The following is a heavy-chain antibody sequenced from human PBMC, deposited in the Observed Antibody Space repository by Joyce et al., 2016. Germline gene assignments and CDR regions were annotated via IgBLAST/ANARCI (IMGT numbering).Heavy chain of an antibody. D-gene: IGHD1/OR15-1a*01. Sequence: QVHLVESGGGVVQPGGSLRLSCAASGFPFSAYGMHWVRQTPGKGLEWVAIRWCDGSGKSYADSVKGRFTISRDNSKDTVYLQMNRLRGEDTAVYYCARDDSTMTRAFDFWGQGTLVTVSS. CDR2: RWCDGSGK. CDR3: ARDDSTMTRAFDF. V-gene: IGHV3-33*01. J-gene: IGHJ3*01. CDR1: GFPFSAYG.